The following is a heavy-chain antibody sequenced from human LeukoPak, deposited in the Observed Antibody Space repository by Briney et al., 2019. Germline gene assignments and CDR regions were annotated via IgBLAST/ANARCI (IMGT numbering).Heavy chain of an antibody. CDR1: GFTFDDYA. V-gene: IGHV3-9*01. Sequence: GRSLRLSCAASGFTFDDYAMHWVRQAPGKGLEWVSGISWNSGSIGYADSVKGRFTISRDNAKNSLYLQMNSLRAEDTALYYCAKDRAHYYYYGMDVWGQGTTVTVSS. CDR3: AKDRAHYYYYGMDV. J-gene: IGHJ6*02. CDR2: ISWNSGSI.